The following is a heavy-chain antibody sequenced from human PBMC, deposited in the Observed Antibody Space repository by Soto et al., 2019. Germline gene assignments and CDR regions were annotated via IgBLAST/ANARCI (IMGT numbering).Heavy chain of an antibody. CDR1: GASISTSDYY. Sequence: QLQLQESGPRLVKPSETLSLTCTVSGASISTSDYYWAWIRQPPGKGLEWIGNIYHSENTFYNSSLESRVTISVDTSKNQFSLKLTSVTAADTAVYFCARRDYYGAGARGFFDYWGKGMLVTVSP. CDR3: ARRDYYGAGARGFFDY. CDR2: IYHSENT. V-gene: IGHV4-39*01. J-gene: IGHJ4*02. D-gene: IGHD3-10*01.